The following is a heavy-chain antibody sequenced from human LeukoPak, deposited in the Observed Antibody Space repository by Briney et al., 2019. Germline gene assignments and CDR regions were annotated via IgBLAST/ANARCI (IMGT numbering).Heavy chain of an antibody. Sequence: SETLSLTCTVSGGSISSYYWSWIRQPPGKGLEWIGYIYYSGSTNYNPSLKSRVTISVDTSKNQFSLKLSSVTAADTAVYYCARDKRFLEWLTWGQGTLVTVSS. CDR2: IYYSGST. CDR3: ARDKRFLEWLT. D-gene: IGHD3-3*01. J-gene: IGHJ5*02. CDR1: GGSISSYY. V-gene: IGHV4-59*01.